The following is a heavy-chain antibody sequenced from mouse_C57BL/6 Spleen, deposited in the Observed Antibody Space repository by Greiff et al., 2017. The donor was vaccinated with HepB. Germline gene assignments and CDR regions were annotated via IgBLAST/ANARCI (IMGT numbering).Heavy chain of an antibody. J-gene: IGHJ1*03. D-gene: IGHD1-1*01. Sequence: EVKLMESGEGLVKPGGSLKLSCAASGFTFSSYAMSWVRQTPEKRLEWVAYISSGGDYIYYADTVKGRFTISRDNARNTLYLQMSSLKSEDTAMYYCTRSPIYYYGSSYGYFDVWGTGTTVTVSS. CDR2: ISSGGDYI. CDR3: TRSPIYYYGSSYGYFDV. V-gene: IGHV5-9-1*02. CDR1: GFTFSSYA.